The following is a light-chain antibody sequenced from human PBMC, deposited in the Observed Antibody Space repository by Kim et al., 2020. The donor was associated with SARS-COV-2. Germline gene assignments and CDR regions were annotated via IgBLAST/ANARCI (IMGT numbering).Light chain of an antibody. V-gene: IGLV3-1*01. CDR1: KLGDKY. J-gene: IGLJ1*01. CDR2: QDS. Sequence: VSPGQTASITCSGDKLGDKYACWYQQKPGQSPVLVIYQDSKRPSGIPERFSGSNSGNTATLSISGTQAMDEADYYCQAWDSSSYVFGTGTKVTVL. CDR3: QAWDSSSYV.